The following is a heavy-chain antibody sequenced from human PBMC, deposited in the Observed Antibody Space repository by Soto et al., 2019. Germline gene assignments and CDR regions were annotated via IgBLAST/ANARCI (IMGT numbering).Heavy chain of an antibody. CDR2: VSPSGYTI. CDR1: GFTFSSRG. CDR3: ARVGGPTVETMYFDY. Sequence: EVQLVESGGGLVQPGGSLRLSCAASGFTFSSRGMIWVRQAPGKGLEWLSYVSPSGYTIYSAASVKGRFTISRDNAENSLYLQMNSLGDEDTALYSCARVGGPTVETMYFDYWGLGTQVTVSS. J-gene: IGHJ4*02. D-gene: IGHD5-12*01. V-gene: IGHV3-48*02.